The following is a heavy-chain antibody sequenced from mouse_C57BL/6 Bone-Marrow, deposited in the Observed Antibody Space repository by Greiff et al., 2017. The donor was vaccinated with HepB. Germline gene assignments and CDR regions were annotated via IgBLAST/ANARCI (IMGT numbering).Heavy chain of an antibody. V-gene: IGHV5-4*01. CDR1: GFTFSSYA. CDR2: ISDGGSYT. J-gene: IGHJ1*03. CDR3: AKRGGGNYVPWYFDV. Sequence: EVQVVESGGGLVKPGGSLKLSCAASGFTFSSYAMSWVRQTPEKRLEWVATISDGGSYTYYPDNVKGRFTISRDNAKNNLYLQMSYLKSEDTAMYYCAKRGGGNYVPWYFDVWGTGTTVTVSS. D-gene: IGHD2-1*01.